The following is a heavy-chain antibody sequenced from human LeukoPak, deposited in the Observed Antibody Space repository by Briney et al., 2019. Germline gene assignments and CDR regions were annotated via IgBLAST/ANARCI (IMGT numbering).Heavy chain of an antibody. CDR2: ISSSGSTI. CDR1: GFTFSDYY. Sequence: GGSLRLSCAASGFTFSDYYMSWIRQAPGKGLEWVSYISSSGSTIYYADPVKGRFTISRDNAKNSLYLQMNSLRAEDTAVCYCARVACSSTSCYVYYYYYMDVWGKGTTVTVSS. V-gene: IGHV3-11*01. D-gene: IGHD2-2*01. J-gene: IGHJ6*03. CDR3: ARVACSSTSCYVYYYYYMDV.